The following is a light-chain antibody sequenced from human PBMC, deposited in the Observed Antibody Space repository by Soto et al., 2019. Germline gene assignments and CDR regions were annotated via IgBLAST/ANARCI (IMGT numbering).Light chain of an antibody. Sequence: EIVMTQSPATLSVSPGERATLSCRASQSIGNNLAWYQQKPGQPPRLLIYDASTRATGIPARFSVSGSGTEFTLTISSLQSEDFAVYYCQQYKNWPRTFGQGTKVEIK. CDR3: QQYKNWPRT. CDR1: QSIGNN. CDR2: DAS. J-gene: IGKJ1*01. V-gene: IGKV3-15*01.